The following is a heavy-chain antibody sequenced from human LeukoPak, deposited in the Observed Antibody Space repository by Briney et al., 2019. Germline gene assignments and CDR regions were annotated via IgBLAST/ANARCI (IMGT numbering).Heavy chain of an antibody. CDR2: IIPIFGTA. D-gene: IGHD4-11*01. CDR1: GGTFSSYA. V-gene: IGHV1-69*06. CDR3: ARGGALYSNYGYYYYYMDV. Sequence: ASVKVSCKASGGTFSSYATSWVRQAPGQGLEWMGGIIPIFGTANYAQKFQGRVTITADKSTSTAYMELSSLRSEDTAVYYCARGGALYSNYGYYYYYMDVWGKGTTVTVSS. J-gene: IGHJ6*03.